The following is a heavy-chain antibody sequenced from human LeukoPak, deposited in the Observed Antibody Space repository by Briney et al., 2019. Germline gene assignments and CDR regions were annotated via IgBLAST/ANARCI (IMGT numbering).Heavy chain of an antibody. J-gene: IGHJ3*02. D-gene: IGHD6-13*01. CDR3: ARGGSIAAAGTLIDAFDI. CDR2: ISSSSSYI. CDR1: GFTFSSYS. V-gene: IGHV3-21*01. Sequence: GGSLRLSCAASGFTFSSYSMNWVRQAPGEGLEWVSSISSSSSYIYYADSVKGRFTISRDNAKNSLYLQMNSLRAEDTAVYYCARGGSIAAAGTLIDAFDIWGQGTMVTVSS.